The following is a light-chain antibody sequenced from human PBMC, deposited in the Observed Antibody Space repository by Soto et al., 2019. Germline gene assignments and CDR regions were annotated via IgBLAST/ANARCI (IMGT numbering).Light chain of an antibody. CDR1: SSDVGGYNY. CDR2: DVS. CDR3: SSYTSSFKLAV. Sequence: QSALTQPASVSGSPGQSITIFCTGTSSDVGGYNYVSWYQQHPGSAPKLMIYDVSSRPSGVSNRFSGSKPGNTASLTISGLQAEDEADYYCSSYTSSFKLAVFGSGTKVTVL. J-gene: IGLJ1*01. V-gene: IGLV2-14*03.